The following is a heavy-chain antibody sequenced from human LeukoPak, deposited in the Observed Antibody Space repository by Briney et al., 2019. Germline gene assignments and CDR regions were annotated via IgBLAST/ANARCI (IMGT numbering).Heavy chain of an antibody. CDR3: AKDPTGYGLYHDY. J-gene: IGHJ4*02. CDR2: ISSDGGNK. CDR1: GFIFSSYS. Sequence: GGSLRLSCAASGFIFSSYSMNWVRQAPGKGLEWVAVISSDGGNKYSVDSVKSRFTISRDNSKNTLYLQMSSLRPEDTAVYYCAKDPTGYGLYHDYWGQGTLVTVSS. V-gene: IGHV3-30*18. D-gene: IGHD1-14*01.